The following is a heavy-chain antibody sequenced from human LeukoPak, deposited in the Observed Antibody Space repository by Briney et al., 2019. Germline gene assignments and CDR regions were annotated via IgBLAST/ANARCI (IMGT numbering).Heavy chain of an antibody. J-gene: IGHJ5*02. V-gene: IGHV4-59*01. CDR2: TYYSGST. Sequence: SETLSLTCTVSGGSISSYYWSWIRQPPGKGLEWIGYTYYSGSTNYNPSLKSRVTISVDTSKNQFSLKLSSVTAADTAVYYCARFRKNWFDPWGQGTLVTVSS. CDR1: GGSISSYY. CDR3: ARFRKNWFDP.